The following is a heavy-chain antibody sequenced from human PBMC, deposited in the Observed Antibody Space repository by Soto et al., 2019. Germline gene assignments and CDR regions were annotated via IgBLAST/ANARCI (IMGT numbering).Heavy chain of an antibody. V-gene: IGHV4-31*03. D-gene: IGHD3-22*01. CDR2: GHYSGSA. J-gene: IGHJ4*02. CDR3: ARADSSGYYLKT. Sequence: KASETLSLTCTVSGGSISSGGYYWSWIRQHPGKGLEWIGYGHYSGSADYNPPLKSRVTISLDTSKNQFSLKLSSVTAADTAVYYCARADSSGYYLKTWGQGTLVTVSS. CDR1: GGSISSGGYY.